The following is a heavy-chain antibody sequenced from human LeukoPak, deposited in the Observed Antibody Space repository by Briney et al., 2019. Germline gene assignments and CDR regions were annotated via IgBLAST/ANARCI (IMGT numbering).Heavy chain of an antibody. D-gene: IGHD4-23*01. CDR2: IDYRGTA. J-gene: IGHJ4*02. V-gene: IGHV4-39*01. CDR1: GASISSSDGYF. Sequence: SETLSLTCTVSGASISSSDGYFWAWIRQPPGKGPDWIGIIDYRGTAFYNPSLESRVTISVETSNNFFSLKVRSVSAADTAQYYCARQASAGTRWDYFDYWGQGIQVTVSS. CDR3: ARQASAGTRWDYFDY.